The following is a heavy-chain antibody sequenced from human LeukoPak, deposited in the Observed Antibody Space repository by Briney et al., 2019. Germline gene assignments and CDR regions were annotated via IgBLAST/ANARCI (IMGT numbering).Heavy chain of an antibody. CDR1: GFTFRDYF. CDR2: TNTAGNTI. CDR3: ARVTYDSSAVDAFDI. V-gene: IGHV3-11*01. J-gene: IGHJ3*02. Sequence: GGSLRLSCAASGFTFRDYFMSWIREAPGKGLEWVAYTNTAGNTIYYADSMKGRFIISRDNAKNSLYLQMNTLRAEDTAVYYCARVTYDSSAVDAFDIWGQGTMVTVSP. D-gene: IGHD3-22*01.